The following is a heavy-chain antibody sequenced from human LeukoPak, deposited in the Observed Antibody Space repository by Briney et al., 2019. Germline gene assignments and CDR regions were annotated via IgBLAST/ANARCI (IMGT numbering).Heavy chain of an antibody. CDR1: GITFSSYA. V-gene: IGHV3-23*01. CDR3: AKGRLVVAAHPGWYFDL. J-gene: IGHJ2*01. Sequence: PGGSLRLSCAASGITFSSYAMSWVRQTPGKGLEWVSAISGSGGSTYYADSVKGRFTISRDNSKNTLYLQMNSLRAEDTAVYYCAKGRLVVAAHPGWYFDLWGRGTLVTVSS. CDR2: ISGSGGST. D-gene: IGHD2-15*01.